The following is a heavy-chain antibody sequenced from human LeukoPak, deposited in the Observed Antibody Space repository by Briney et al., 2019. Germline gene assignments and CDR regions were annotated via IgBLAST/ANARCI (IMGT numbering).Heavy chain of an antibody. CDR3: ARVMLFVVRQRRVHYYYYMDV. Sequence: GASVKVSCKASGYTFTSYDINWVRQATGQGLEWMGWMNPNSGNTGYAQKFQGRVTMTRNTSISTAYMEPSSLRSEDTAVYYCARVMLFVVRQRRVHYYYYMDVWGKGTTVTISS. D-gene: IGHD3-10*01. V-gene: IGHV1-8*02. J-gene: IGHJ6*03. CDR1: GYTFTSYD. CDR2: MNPNSGNT.